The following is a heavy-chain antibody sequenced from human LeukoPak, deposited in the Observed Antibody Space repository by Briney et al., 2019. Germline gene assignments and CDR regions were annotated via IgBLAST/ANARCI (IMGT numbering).Heavy chain of an antibody. D-gene: IGHD6-13*01. J-gene: IGHJ6*04. CDR3: AKAIAAAGTGFAVYYYYYGMDV. V-gene: IGHV3-30*18. CDR1: GFTFSSFV. Sequence: QPGRSLRLSCAPSGFTFSSFVIHWVRQAPGRGLEWVAVISYDGSNRSYADSVKGRFTIPRDHSRNTLYLQMTSLRAEDTAVYYCAKAIAAAGTGFAVYYYYYGMDVWGKGTTVTVSS. CDR2: ISYDGSNR.